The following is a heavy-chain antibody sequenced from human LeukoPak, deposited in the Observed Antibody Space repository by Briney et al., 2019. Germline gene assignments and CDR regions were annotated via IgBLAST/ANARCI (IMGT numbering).Heavy chain of an antibody. CDR3: AKDLPNYGSGSSPSN. J-gene: IGHJ4*02. CDR1: GFTFSTYW. D-gene: IGHD3-10*01. Sequence: GGSLRLSCAASGFTFSTYWMSWVRQAPGKGLEWVAFIRYDGSNKYYADSVKGRFTISRDNSKNTLYLQMNSLRAEDTAIYYCAKDLPNYGSGSSPSNWGQGTLVTVSS. CDR2: IRYDGSNK. V-gene: IGHV3-30*02.